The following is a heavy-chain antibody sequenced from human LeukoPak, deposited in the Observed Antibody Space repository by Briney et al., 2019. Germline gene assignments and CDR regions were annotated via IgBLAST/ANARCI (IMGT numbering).Heavy chain of an antibody. J-gene: IGHJ3*02. D-gene: IGHD2-2*01. CDR1: GFTFSSYS. Sequence: PGGSLRLSCAASGFTFSSYSMNWVRQAPGKGLEWVSSISSSSSYIYYADSVKGRFTISRDNAKNSLCLQMNSLRAEDTAVYYCAGGLKYQLLSGDAFDIWGQGTMVTVSS. CDR3: AGGLKYQLLSGDAFDI. V-gene: IGHV3-21*01. CDR2: ISSSSSYI.